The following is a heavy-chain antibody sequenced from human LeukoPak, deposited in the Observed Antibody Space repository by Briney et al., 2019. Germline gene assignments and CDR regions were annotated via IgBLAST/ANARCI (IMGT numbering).Heavy chain of an antibody. J-gene: IGHJ3*02. CDR1: GFTFSTYW. V-gene: IGHV3-7*04. CDR3: ARDWRSVVRGRITQGGGFDI. Sequence: GGSLRLSCAASGFTFSTYWMCWVRQAPGKGLEWVTNIREDGSEKYYVDSVKGRFTISRDNAKNSLYLQMNSLRAEDTAVFYCARDWRSVVRGRITQGGGFDIWGQGTMVTVSS. CDR2: IREDGSEK. D-gene: IGHD3-10*01.